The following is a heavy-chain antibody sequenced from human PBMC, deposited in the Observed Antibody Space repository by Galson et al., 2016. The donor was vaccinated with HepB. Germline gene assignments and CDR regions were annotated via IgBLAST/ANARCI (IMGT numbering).Heavy chain of an antibody. J-gene: IGHJ2*01. CDR2: VFHSGNS. CDR3: TRHSKLSDWYFDL. V-gene: IGHV4/OR15-8*01. Sequence: SETLSLTCGVSGGSISQNNWWTWVRQAPGMGLEWIGEVFHSGNSVYNPSLESRVSISVDKSKNHFSLRLTSVTAADTAIYFCTRHSKLSDWYFDLWGRGTLVTVSS. D-gene: IGHD1-26*01. CDR1: GGSISQNNW.